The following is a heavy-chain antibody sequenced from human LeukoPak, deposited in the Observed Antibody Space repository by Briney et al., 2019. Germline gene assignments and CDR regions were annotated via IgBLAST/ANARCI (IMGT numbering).Heavy chain of an antibody. Sequence: ASVRVSCTASGYTFTSYGISWVRQAPGQGLEWVGWISAYNGNTNYAQTLQGRVTMTTDTSTSTAYMELRSLRSDDTAVYYCARDRTRFGELLSDYWGQGTLVTVSS. CDR3: ARDRTRFGELLSDY. CDR2: ISAYNGNT. J-gene: IGHJ4*02. D-gene: IGHD3-10*01. CDR1: GYTFTSYG. V-gene: IGHV1-18*01.